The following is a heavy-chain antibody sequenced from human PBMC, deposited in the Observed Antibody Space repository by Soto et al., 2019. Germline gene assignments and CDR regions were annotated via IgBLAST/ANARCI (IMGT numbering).Heavy chain of an antibody. CDR2: VYHSGST. Sequence: QVQLQEARPALVKPSQTLSLTCSASGDSTRGGGHDWNWIRPFPGNGLEWIGYVYHSGSTHYNPYLRGRLTISGDNTESSLFIQMTNLRAVDSAIYYGAMTTSTVSDWFDPWDPGTQVTVSS. J-gene: IGHJ5*02. CDR1: GDSTRGGGHD. CDR3: AMTTSTVSDWFDP. V-gene: IGHV4-31*09. D-gene: IGHD4-4*01.